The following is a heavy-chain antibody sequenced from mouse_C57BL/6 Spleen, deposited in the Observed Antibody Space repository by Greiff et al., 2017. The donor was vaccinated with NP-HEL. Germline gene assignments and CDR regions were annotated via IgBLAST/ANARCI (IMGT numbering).Heavy chain of an antibody. Sequence: VQGVESGAELVRPGTSVKVSCKASGYAFTNYLIEWVKQRPGQGLEWIGVINPGSGGTNYNEKFKGKATLTADKSSSTAYMQLSSLTSEDSAVYFCARSKTGTGWYFDVWGTGTTVTVSS. CDR1: GYAFTNYL. J-gene: IGHJ1*03. CDR3: ARSKTGTGWYFDV. V-gene: IGHV1-54*01. CDR2: INPGSGGT. D-gene: IGHD4-1*01.